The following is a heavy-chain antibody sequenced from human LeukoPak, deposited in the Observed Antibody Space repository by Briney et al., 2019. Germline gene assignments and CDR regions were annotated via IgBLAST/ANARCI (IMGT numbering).Heavy chain of an antibody. CDR1: GYTFSSYG. CDR2: ISAYGHT. J-gene: IGHJ4*02. Sequence: ASVKVSCKTSGYTFSSYGITWVRQAPGQGLGRMGWISAYGHTKLARNLQARVTVTIDTSTTTAYMELRSLSSDDTAVYFCARETASGYLGFDLWGQGTLVTVSS. V-gene: IGHV1-18*01. D-gene: IGHD3-3*01. CDR3: ARETASGYLGFDL.